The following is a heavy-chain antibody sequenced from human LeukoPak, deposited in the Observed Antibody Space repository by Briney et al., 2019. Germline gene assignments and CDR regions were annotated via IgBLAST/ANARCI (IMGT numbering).Heavy chain of an antibody. CDR1: GGSISSGSYC. CDR3: ARDLLRGESGSWFEGFDI. V-gene: IGHV4-61*02. CDR2: ISTRGST. Sequence: SETLSLTCTVSGGSISSGSYCWSWIRQPAGKGLEWIGRISTRGSTNYNTSLKSRLTLSIDTSNNQFSLSLNSVTAADTAIYYCARDLLRGESGSWFEGFDIWGQGTKVTVSS. D-gene: IGHD6-13*01. J-gene: IGHJ3*02.